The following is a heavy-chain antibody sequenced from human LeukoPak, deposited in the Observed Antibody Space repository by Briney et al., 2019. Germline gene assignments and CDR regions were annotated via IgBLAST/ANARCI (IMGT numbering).Heavy chain of an antibody. D-gene: IGHD3-22*01. CDR2: TSAYNGNT. Sequence: GASVKVSCKASGYTFTSYGMSWVRQAPGQGLEWMGWTSAYNGNTIYAQKLQGRVIMTTDTSTTTAYMELRSLRSDDTAVYYCARDKKDYYDSSGAVAFDIWGQGTMVTVSS. CDR1: GYTFTSYG. J-gene: IGHJ3*02. V-gene: IGHV1-18*01. CDR3: ARDKKDYYDSSGAVAFDI.